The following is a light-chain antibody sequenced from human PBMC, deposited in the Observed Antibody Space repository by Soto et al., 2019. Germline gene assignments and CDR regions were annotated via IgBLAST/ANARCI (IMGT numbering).Light chain of an antibody. Sequence: DIQMTQSPSSLSASVEDRVTITCRASQSISSWLAWYQQKPGKAPKLLIFDAFSLESGVPSRFSGSRSGTEFTLTISSLQPDDYATYYCQQYNSYSPLTFGGGTKVDIK. CDR3: QQYNSYSPLT. V-gene: IGKV1-5*01. J-gene: IGKJ4*01. CDR1: QSISSW. CDR2: DAF.